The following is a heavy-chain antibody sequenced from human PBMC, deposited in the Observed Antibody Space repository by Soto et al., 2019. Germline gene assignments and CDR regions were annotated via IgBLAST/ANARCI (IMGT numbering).Heavy chain of an antibody. J-gene: IGHJ6*02. D-gene: IGHD6-13*01. CDR3: ARVDLYSSTYYYYGMDV. V-gene: IGHV4-59*01. CDR1: GGSIARYC. Sequence: PPETLSLTCTVSGGSIARYCCSWIRQPPGKGLEWIGYIYYSGSTNYNPSLKSRVTISVDTSKNQFSLKLSSVTAADTAVYYCARVDLYSSTYYYYGMDVWGQGTTVTVSS. CDR2: IYYSGST.